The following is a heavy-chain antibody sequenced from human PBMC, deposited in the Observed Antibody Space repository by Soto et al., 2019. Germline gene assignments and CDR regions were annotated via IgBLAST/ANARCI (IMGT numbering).Heavy chain of an antibody. Sequence: GASVKVSCKASGYTFTGYYMHWVRQAPGQGLEWMGWINPNSGGTNYAQKFQGRVTMTRDTSISTAYMELSRLRSDDTAVYYCARGPPYYDFWSGLGDYYYYYGMDVWGQGTTVTVS. CDR2: INPNSGGT. D-gene: IGHD3-3*01. CDR3: ARGPPYYDFWSGLGDYYYYYGMDV. V-gene: IGHV1-2*02. J-gene: IGHJ6*02. CDR1: GYTFTGYY.